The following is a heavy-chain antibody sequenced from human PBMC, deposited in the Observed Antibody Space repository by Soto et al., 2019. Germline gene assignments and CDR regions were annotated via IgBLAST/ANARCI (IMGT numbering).Heavy chain of an antibody. V-gene: IGHV4-39*01. CDR2: IYYSGST. CDR3: ATLGWFDP. J-gene: IGHJ5*02. Sequence: QLQLQESGQGLVKPSETLYLSCTVSGGSISSSSYYWGWIRQPPGTGLEWIGSIYYSGSTYYNPSLKSRVPISVDTSKNQFSLKLSSVTAADTAVYYCATLGWFDPWGQGTLVTVSS. D-gene: IGHD7-27*01. CDR1: GGSISSSSYY.